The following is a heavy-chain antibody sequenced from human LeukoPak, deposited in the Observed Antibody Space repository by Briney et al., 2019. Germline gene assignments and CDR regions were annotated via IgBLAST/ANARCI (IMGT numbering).Heavy chain of an antibody. V-gene: IGHV1-8*01. Sequence: ASVKVSCKASGYTFTSYDFNWVRQATGQRPEWLGWMSPNSGDTGYAQKFQDRVTMTRNTSISTAYMELSSLRSDDTAVYYCARGPPNWGYDYWGPGTLVTVSS. CDR3: ARGPPNWGYDY. D-gene: IGHD7-27*01. J-gene: IGHJ4*02. CDR1: GYTFTSYD. CDR2: MSPNSGDT.